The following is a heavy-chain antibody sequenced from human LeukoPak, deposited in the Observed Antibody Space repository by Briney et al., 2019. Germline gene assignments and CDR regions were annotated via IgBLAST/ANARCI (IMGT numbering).Heavy chain of an antibody. CDR1: GFTFSSYA. V-gene: IGHV3-30-3*01. J-gene: IGHJ4*02. CDR2: ISYDGSNK. CDR3: ARDRPTYDILTGSAFDY. D-gene: IGHD3-9*01. Sequence: GGSLRLSCAASGFTFSSYAMHWVRQAPGKGLEWVAVISYDGSNKYYADPVKGRFTISRDNSKNTLYLQMNSLRAEDTAVYYCARDRPTYDILTGSAFDYWGQGTLVTVSS.